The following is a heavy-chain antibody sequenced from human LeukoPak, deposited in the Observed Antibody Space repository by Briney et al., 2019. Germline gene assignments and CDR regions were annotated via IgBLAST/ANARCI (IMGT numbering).Heavy chain of an antibody. D-gene: IGHD5-12*01. V-gene: IGHV4-59*01. CDR1: GGFISSFY. Sequence: SETLSLTCTVSGGFISSFYWSWIRQPPGKGLQWIGYIYYSGITRYNPSLKSRVTISVDTSKNQFSLKLSSVTAADTAVYYCASGGYSGYAFDYWGQGVLVTVSS. CDR2: IYYSGIT. J-gene: IGHJ4*02. CDR3: ASGGYSGYAFDY.